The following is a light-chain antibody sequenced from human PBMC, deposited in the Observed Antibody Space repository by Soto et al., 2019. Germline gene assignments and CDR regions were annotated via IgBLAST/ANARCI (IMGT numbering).Light chain of an antibody. CDR3: AAWDDSLNGRV. CDR2: YDN. Sequence: QSVLTQPPSGSGTPGQRVTISCSGSNSNIGGNTVNWYQQLPGTAPKLLIYYDNLRPSGVPDRISGSKSGTSASLAISGLQSDDEADYYCAAWDDSLNGRVFGTGTKLTVL. J-gene: IGLJ1*01. CDR1: NSNIGGNT. V-gene: IGLV1-44*01.